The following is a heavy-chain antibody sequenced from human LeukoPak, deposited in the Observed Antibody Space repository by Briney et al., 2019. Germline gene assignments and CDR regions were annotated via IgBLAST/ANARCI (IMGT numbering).Heavy chain of an antibody. CDR1: GYTFTSYG. CDR2: ISAYNGST. D-gene: IGHD2-2*01. V-gene: IGHV1-18*01. Sequence: ASVKVSCKASGYTFTSYGISWVRQAPGQGLEWMGWISAYNGSTNYAQKLQGRVTMTTDTSASTAYMELRSLRSDDTAVYYCARASPWYQLLWDYYFDYWGQGTLVTVSS. J-gene: IGHJ4*02. CDR3: ARASPWYQLLWDYYFDY.